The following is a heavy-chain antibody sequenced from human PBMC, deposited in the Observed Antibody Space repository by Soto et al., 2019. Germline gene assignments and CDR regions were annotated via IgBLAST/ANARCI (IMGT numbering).Heavy chain of an antibody. CDR3: ERQAARNYIDS. J-gene: IGHJ4*02. Sequence: GGSLRLSCVASGFTFSDYSMSWIRQAPGKGLEWLAFIDSRGRTLSYADSVRGRFTISRDNAENSVYLQMDSLRADDTAVYYCERQAARNYIDSWGQGNSVTVSS. CDR1: GFTFSDYS. CDR2: IDSRGRTL. D-gene: IGHD6-6*01. V-gene: IGHV3-11*01.